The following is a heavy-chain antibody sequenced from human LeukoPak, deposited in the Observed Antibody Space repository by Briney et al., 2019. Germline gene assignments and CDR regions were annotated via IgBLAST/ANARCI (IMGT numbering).Heavy chain of an antibody. D-gene: IGHD3-3*01. Sequence: GGSLRLSCAASGFTFSNYWIHWVRQAPGKGLVWVSRINPAGNYANYADSVKGRFTITRDNAKNTVYLQTNSLRAEDTALFYCVRDWDHYDFDSWGQGTLVTVSS. CDR2: INPAGNYA. J-gene: IGHJ5*01. V-gene: IGHV3-74*01. CDR3: VRDWDHYDFDS. CDR1: GFTFSNYW.